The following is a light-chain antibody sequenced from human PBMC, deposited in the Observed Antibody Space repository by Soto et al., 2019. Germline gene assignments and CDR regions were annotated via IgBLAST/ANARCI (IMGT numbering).Light chain of an antibody. CDR2: GNS. J-gene: IGLJ2*01. Sequence: QSVLTQPPSVSGAPGQTVTISCTGSSSNIGAGYDVHWYQQLPGTAPKLLIYGNSNRPSGVPDRFFGSKSGNSASLAIAGLQAEDEADYYFQSYVSSLSVVVFGGGTKLTVL. CDR3: QSYVSSLSVVV. CDR1: SSNIGAGYD. V-gene: IGLV1-40*01.